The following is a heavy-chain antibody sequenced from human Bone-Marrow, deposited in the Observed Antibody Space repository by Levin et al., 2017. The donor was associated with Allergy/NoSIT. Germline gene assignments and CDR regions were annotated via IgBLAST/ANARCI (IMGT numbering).Heavy chain of an antibody. J-gene: IGHJ6*02. D-gene: IGHD3-10*02. CDR3: ARQGWSVFVTTHYGMDV. CDR2: ISSSSSYI. V-gene: IGHV3-21*01. Sequence: TGGSLRLSCAASGFTFSSYNMNWVRQAPGKGLEWVSSISSSSSYIYYADSVKGRFTISRDNAKNSLFLQMNSLRAEDTAVYYCARQGWSVFVTTHYGMDVWGQGTTVTVSS. CDR1: GFTFSSYN.